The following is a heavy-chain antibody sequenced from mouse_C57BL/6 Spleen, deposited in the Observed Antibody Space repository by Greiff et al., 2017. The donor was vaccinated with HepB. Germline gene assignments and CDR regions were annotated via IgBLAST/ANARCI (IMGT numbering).Heavy chain of an antibody. Sequence: EVQLVESGGDLVKPGGSLKLSCAASGFTFSSYGMSWVRQTPDKRLEWVATISSGGSYTYYPDSVKGRFTISRDNAKNTLYLQMSSLKSEDTAMYYCARGPAGRFAYWGQGTLVTVSA. CDR3: ARGPAGRFAY. V-gene: IGHV5-6*01. J-gene: IGHJ3*01. CDR2: ISSGGSYT. CDR1: GFTFSSYG.